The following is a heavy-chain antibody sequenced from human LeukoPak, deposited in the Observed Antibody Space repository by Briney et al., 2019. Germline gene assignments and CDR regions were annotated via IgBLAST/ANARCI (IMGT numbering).Heavy chain of an antibody. V-gene: IGHV4-59*01. CDR2: IYYSGST. D-gene: IGHD6-19*01. J-gene: IGHJ6*02. CDR1: GGSISSYY. Sequence: SETLSLTCTVSGGSISSYYWSWIRQPPGKGLEWIGYIYYSGSTNYNPSLNSRVTISVDTSKNQFSLKLSSMTAADTAVYCCARDRHSSGYYYGMDVWGQGTTVTVSS. CDR3: ARDRHSSGYYYGMDV.